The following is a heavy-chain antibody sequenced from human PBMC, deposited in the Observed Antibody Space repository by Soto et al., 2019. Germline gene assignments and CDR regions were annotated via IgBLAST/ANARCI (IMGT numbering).Heavy chain of an antibody. Sequence: GGSLRLSCAASGFTFSSYSMSWVRQAPGKELEWVSAISGSGGSTYYADSVKGRFTISRDNSKNTLYLQMNSLRAEDTAVYYCAKDGFIAVAGSDLGYFDYWGQGTLVTVSS. CDR1: GFTFSSYS. D-gene: IGHD6-19*01. CDR2: ISGSGGST. V-gene: IGHV3-23*01. J-gene: IGHJ4*02. CDR3: AKDGFIAVAGSDLGYFDY.